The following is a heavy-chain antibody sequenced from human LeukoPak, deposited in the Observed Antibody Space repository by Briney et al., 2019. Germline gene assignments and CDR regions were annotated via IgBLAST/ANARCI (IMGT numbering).Heavy chain of an antibody. V-gene: IGHV4-4*07. CDR1: GGSISSYY. J-gene: IGHJ4*02. D-gene: IGHD3-9*01. Sequence: SETLSPTCTVSGGSISSYYWSWIRQPAGKGLEWIGRIYTSGSTNYNPSLKSRVTMSVDTSKNQFSLKLSSVTAADTVVYYCARGGPDILTGYRYLDYWGQGTLVTVSS. CDR3: ARGGPDILTGYRYLDY. CDR2: IYTSGST.